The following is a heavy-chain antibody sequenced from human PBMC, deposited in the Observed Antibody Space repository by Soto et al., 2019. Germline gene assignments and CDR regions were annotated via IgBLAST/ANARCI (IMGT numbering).Heavy chain of an antibody. V-gene: IGHV1-18*04. CDR1: GYTFTSYG. Sequence: ASVKVSCKASGYTFTSYGISWVRQAPGQGLEWMGWISAYNGNTNYAQKLQGGVTMTTDTSTSTAYMELRSLRSDDTAVYYCARVSIAAVAYYYYGMDVWGQGTTVTVSS. D-gene: IGHD6-13*01. J-gene: IGHJ6*02. CDR3: ARVSIAAVAYYYYGMDV. CDR2: ISAYNGNT.